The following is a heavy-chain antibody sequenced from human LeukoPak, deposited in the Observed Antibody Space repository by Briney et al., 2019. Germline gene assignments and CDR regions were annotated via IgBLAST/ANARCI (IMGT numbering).Heavy chain of an antibody. D-gene: IGHD3-10*01. Sequence: SETLSLTCTVSGGSISSSSYYWGWIRQPPGTGLEWIGSIYYSGSTYYNPSLKSRVTISVDTSKNQFSLKLSSVTAADTAVYYCARDGFLGSYWGQGTLVTVSS. J-gene: IGHJ4*02. CDR2: IYYSGST. V-gene: IGHV4-39*07. CDR3: ARDGFLGSY. CDR1: GGSISSSSYY.